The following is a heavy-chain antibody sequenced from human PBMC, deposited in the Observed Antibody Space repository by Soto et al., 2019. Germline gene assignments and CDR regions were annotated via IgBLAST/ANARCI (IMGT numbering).Heavy chain of an antibody. CDR3: ARHGGNSGDDAFDI. V-gene: IGHV3-11*06. CDR1: GFTFSDYY. D-gene: IGHD2-21*02. CDR2: ISSSSSYT. J-gene: IGHJ3*02. Sequence: QVQLVESGGGLVKPGGSLRLSYAASGFTFSDYYMSWIRQAPGKGLEWVSYISSSSSYTNYADSVKGRFTISRDNAKNSLYLQMNSLRAEDTAVYYCARHGGNSGDDAFDIWGQGTMVTVSS.